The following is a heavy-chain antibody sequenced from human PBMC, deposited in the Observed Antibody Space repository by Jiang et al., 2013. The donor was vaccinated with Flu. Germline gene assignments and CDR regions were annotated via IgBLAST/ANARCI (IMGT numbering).Heavy chain of an antibody. J-gene: IGHJ5*02. V-gene: IGHV3-30*02. D-gene: IGHD3-10*01. Sequence: VQLLESGGGVVQPGGSLRLSCAASGFTFSSYGMHWVRQAPGKGLEWVAFIRYDGSNKYYADSVKGRFTISRDNSKNTLYLQMNSLRAEDTAVYYCAKDVYGSGSYNWFGPWGQGTLVTVSS. CDR2: IRYDGSNK. CDR1: GFTFSSYG. CDR3: AKDVYGSGSYNWFGP.